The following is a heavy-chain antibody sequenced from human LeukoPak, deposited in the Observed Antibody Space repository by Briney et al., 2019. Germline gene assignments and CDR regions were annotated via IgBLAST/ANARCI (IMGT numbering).Heavy chain of an antibody. D-gene: IGHD6-13*01. CDR2: ISGSGGST. CDR1: GFTFSSYA. V-gene: IGHV3-23*01. CDR3: GQPLNGDSSSWCFDY. Sequence: GGSLRLSCTASGFTFSSYAMSWVRQAPGKGLEWVSAISGSGGSTYYADSVKGRFTISRDNSKNTLYLQMNSLRAEDTAVYYCGQPLNGDSSSWCFDYWGQGTLVTVSS. J-gene: IGHJ4*02.